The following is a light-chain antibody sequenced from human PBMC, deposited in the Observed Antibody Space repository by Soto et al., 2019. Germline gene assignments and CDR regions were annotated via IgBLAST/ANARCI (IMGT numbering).Light chain of an antibody. V-gene: IGKV3-20*01. Sequence: ETVLTQSPGTLSLSPGERATLSCRASQTIRSNYLAWYRQTPGQAPRLLIYGASNRATGIADRFSGSGSGTDFTLIISRLEPEYFALYYCQQYGSSPSTFVQGTKVEIK. J-gene: IGKJ1*01. CDR1: QTIRSNY. CDR3: QQYGSSPST. CDR2: GAS.